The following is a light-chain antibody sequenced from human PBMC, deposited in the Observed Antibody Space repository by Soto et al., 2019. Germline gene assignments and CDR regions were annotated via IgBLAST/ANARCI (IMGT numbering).Light chain of an antibody. CDR3: SSYTTSGTPV. J-gene: IGLJ3*02. V-gene: IGLV2-14*01. Sequence: QSALTQPASVSGSHGQSITISCTGTSSDVGGYNYLSRYQQHPGKAPKVMIYEVSNRPSGVSNRFSGSKSGNTASLTISGLQAEDEADYFCSSYTTSGTPVFGGGTKVSVL. CDR1: SSDVGGYNY. CDR2: EVS.